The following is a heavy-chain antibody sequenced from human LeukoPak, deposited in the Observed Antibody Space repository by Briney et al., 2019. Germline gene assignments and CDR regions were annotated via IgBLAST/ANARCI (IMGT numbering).Heavy chain of an antibody. CDR2: ISWDGGST. V-gene: IGHV3-43D*03. Sequence: GGSLRLSCAASGFTFDDYAMYWVRQAPGKGLEWVSLISWDGGSTSYADSVKGRFTISRDNSKNSLYLQLNSLRAEDTAFYYCAKDGVAITGYFDYWGQGTLVTVSS. D-gene: IGHD2-21*01. CDR1: GFTFDDYA. J-gene: IGHJ4*02. CDR3: AKDGVAITGYFDY.